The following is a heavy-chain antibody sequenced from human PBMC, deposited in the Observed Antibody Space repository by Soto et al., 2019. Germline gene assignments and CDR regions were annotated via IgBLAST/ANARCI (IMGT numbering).Heavy chain of an antibody. CDR2: ISTYNGNT. V-gene: IGHV1-18*01. J-gene: IGHJ4*01. Sequence: QVQLVQSGAEVKKPGASVKVSCKASGYTFITCGISWVRQGPGQGLEWMGWISTYNGNTNYAQKLQGRVTMTTDTSTSTAYMDLRGLRSDDTAVYYCVRDLDGSGSYYTDYWGHGTLVTVSS. D-gene: IGHD3-10*01. CDR1: GYTFITCG. CDR3: VRDLDGSGSYYTDY.